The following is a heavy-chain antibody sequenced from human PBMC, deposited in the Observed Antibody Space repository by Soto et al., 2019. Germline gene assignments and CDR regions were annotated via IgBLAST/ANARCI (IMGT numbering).Heavy chain of an antibody. Sequence: QVQLQQWGAGLLKPSETLSLTCAVNGGSLTGYYWSWIRQPPGKGLEWIGEIKDGGSTNYSPSLRSAVTISAATSKNQFSLRLNSVTAADTAVYFCARGQEGIVATHWDQGTLVTVSS. J-gene: IGHJ4*02. V-gene: IGHV4-34*01. D-gene: IGHD5-12*01. CDR2: IKDGGST. CDR1: GGSLTGYY. CDR3: ARGQEGIVATH.